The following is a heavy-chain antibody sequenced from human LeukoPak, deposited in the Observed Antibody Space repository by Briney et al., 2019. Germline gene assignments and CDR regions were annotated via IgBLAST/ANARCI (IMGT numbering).Heavy chain of an antibody. V-gene: IGHV4-30-2*05. CDR3: ARNWGAAGWDNYNGMDV. D-gene: IGHD7-27*01. Sequence: SQTLSLTCTVSGGSISSGGYYWSWIRQPPGKGLEWIGYIYHSGSTYYNPSLKSRVTISEDTPKNQFYLKLTPATAADTAVYYCARNWGAAGWDNYNGMDVWGQGTTVIVSS. J-gene: IGHJ6*02. CDR2: IYHSGST. CDR1: GGSISSGGYY.